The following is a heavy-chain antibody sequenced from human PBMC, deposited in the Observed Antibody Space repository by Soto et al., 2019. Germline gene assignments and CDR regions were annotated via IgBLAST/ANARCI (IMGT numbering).Heavy chain of an antibody. Sequence: QVQLVESGGGLVKPGGSLRLSCAASGFTFSDYYMSWIRQAPGKGLEWVSYISSSSSYTNYADSVKGRFTISRDNAKSSLYLQRNSLRAEDTAVYYCASFRCSGDWSNVGYYGMHVWGQGTTVTVSS. CDR2: ISSSSSYT. D-gene: IGHD2-21*01. V-gene: IGHV3-11*06. J-gene: IGHJ6*02. CDR1: GFTFSDYY. CDR3: ASFRCSGDWSNVGYYGMHV.